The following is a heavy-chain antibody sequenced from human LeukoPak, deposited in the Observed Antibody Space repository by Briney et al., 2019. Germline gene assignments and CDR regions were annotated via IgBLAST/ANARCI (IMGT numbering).Heavy chain of an antibody. CDR3: ARDYPGQGVDY. J-gene: IGHJ4*02. CDR1: GFTFSAYW. D-gene: IGHD3-16*01. Sequence: GGSLRLSCAASGFTFSAYWMSWFRQAPGQGLEWVANIKQDGSAKYYVDSVKGRFTISRDNAKTSLYLQMNSLRAEDTAVYYCARDYPGQGVDYWGQGTLVTVSS. V-gene: IGHV3-7*01. CDR2: IKQDGSAK.